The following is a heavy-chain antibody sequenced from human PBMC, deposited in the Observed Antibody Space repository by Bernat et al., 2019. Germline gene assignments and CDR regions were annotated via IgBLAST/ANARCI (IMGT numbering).Heavy chain of an antibody. V-gene: IGHV3-23*01. CDR3: AKEAGSYGSGSYGYFFDD. CDR2: ITASGANT. J-gene: IGHJ4*02. CDR1: GFNFSAYV. D-gene: IGHD3-10*01. Sequence: EVQLLESGGGLVQPGGSLRLSCAASGFNFSAYVMNWVRQAPGKGLEWLSGITASGANTYYADSVKGRFTIFRDNSKNTLYLQVNSLRVEDTAVYYCAKEAGSYGSGSYGYFFDDRGQGTLLTVSS.